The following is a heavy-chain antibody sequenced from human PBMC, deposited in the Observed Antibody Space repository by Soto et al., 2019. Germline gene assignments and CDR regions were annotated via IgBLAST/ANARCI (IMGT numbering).Heavy chain of an antibody. D-gene: IGHD3-3*01. V-gene: IGHV4-34*01. CDR1: GGSFSGYY. Sequence: PSETLSLTXAVYGGSFSGYYWSWIRQPPGKGLEWIGEINHSGSTNYNPSLKSRVTISVDTSKNQFSLKLSSVTAADTAVYYCARGSSFYFWSGFYGMDVWGQGTTVTVSS. J-gene: IGHJ6*02. CDR3: ARGSSFYFWSGFYGMDV. CDR2: INHSGST.